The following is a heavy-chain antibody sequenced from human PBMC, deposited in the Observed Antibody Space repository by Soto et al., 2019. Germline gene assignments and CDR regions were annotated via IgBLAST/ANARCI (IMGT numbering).Heavy chain of an antibody. CDR2: ISGSGGST. Sequence: GGSLRLSCAASGFTFSSYAMSWVRQAPGKGLEWVSAISGSGGSTYYADSVKGRFTISRDNSKNTLYLQMNSLRAEDTAVYYCAKKRGQWRYSGYDLGYWGQGTLLTVSS. D-gene: IGHD5-12*01. J-gene: IGHJ4*02. V-gene: IGHV3-23*01. CDR3: AKKRGQWRYSGYDLGY. CDR1: GFTFSSYA.